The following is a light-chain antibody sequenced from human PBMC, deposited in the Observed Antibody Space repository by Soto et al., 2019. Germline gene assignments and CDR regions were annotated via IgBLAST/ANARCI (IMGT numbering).Light chain of an antibody. Sequence: AIQLTQSPSSLSASVGDRVTITCRTCQGISSALAWYQQKPGKAPKLLIYDASSLERGVPSRFSGSGCGTDVNLTISSLQSEDFATYYYQQFNSYPCCGEATKLEIK. CDR2: DAS. CDR3: QQFNSYPC. J-gene: IGKJ2*03. V-gene: IGKV1-13*02. CDR1: QGISSA.